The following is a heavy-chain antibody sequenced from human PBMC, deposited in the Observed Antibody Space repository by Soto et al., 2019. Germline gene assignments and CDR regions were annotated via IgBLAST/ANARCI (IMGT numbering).Heavy chain of an antibody. CDR2: ITSKSTTI. CDR1: GFTFTSYS. Sequence: GSLRLSCAASGFTFTSYSMNWVRQAPGQGLEWVSYITSKSTTIKYADSVKGRFTVSRDNAKNSLYLQLNSLRDEDTAVYYCAREMGACSDSSCYPGPYDSWGQGTLVTVSS. V-gene: IGHV3-48*02. CDR3: AREMGACSDSSCYPGPYDS. J-gene: IGHJ5*02. D-gene: IGHD3-16*01.